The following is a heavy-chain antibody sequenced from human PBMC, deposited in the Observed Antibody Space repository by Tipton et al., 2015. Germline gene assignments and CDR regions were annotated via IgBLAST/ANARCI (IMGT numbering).Heavy chain of an antibody. CDR1: GYFISSGHY. CDR2: ISHSGNT. CDR3: ACQDYDILTRDYQTVDY. J-gene: IGHJ4*02. D-gene: IGHD3-9*01. V-gene: IGHV4-38-2*01. Sequence: GLVKPSETLSLTCAVSGYFISSGHYWGWIRQPPGKGLEWIGSISHSGNTYYNPSLKSRVTMSRDTSKNQFSLKLTSVTAADTAVYYCACQDYDILTRDYQTVDYWGQGTLVTVSS.